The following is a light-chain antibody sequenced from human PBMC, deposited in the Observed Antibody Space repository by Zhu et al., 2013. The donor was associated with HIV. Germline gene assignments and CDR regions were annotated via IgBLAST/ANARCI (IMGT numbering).Light chain of an antibody. CDR2: SSS. V-gene: IGLV1-44*01. J-gene: IGLJ2*01. CDR1: SSNIGSNT. Sequence: QSVLTQPPSASGTPGQRITISCSGSSSNIGSNTVNWYQQLPGSAPTLLIYSSSQRPSGVPDRFSGSKSGTSASLAISGLQSEDEADFYCAAWDDSLKGVLFGGGTHLTVL. CDR3: AAWDDSLKGVL.